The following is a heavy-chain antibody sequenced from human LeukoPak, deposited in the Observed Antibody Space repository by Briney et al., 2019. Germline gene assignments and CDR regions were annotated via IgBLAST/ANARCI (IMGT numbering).Heavy chain of an antibody. CDR2: IRSKAYGETA. CDR3: ARNIAGDDAFDI. D-gene: IGHD6-13*01. CDR1: GFTFGDYA. J-gene: IGHJ3*02. V-gene: IGHV3-49*03. Sequence: GGSLRLSCTASGFTFGDYAMSWIRQAPGKGLEWVGFIRSKAYGETADYAASVKGRFTISRDDSKAIAYLQMNSLKTEDTAVYHCARNIAGDDAFDIWGQGTMVTVSS.